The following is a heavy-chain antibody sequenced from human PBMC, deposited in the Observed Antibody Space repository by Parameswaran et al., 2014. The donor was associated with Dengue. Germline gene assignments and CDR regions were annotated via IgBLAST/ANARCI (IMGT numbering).Heavy chain of an antibody. D-gene: IGHD6-19*01. CDR2: TYYRSKWYN. V-gene: IGHV6-1*01. J-gene: IGHJ3*02. CDR3: ARDPNSSGWYEGFAFDI. Sequence: KWIRQSPSRGLEWLGRTYYRSKWYNDYAVSVKSRITINPDTSKNQFSLQLNSVTPEDTAVYYCARDPNSSGWYEGFAFDIWGQGTMVTVSS.